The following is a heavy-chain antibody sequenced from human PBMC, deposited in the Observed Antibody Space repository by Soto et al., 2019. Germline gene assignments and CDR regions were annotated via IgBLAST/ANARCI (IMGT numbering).Heavy chain of an antibody. J-gene: IGHJ4*02. CDR3: ARWYYYDSSGYAFFDY. D-gene: IGHD3-22*01. CDR2: INPSGGST. V-gene: IGHV1-46*01. CDR1: GYTFTRHY. Sequence: ASVKVSCKASGYTFTRHYMHWVRQAPGQGLEWMGIINPSGGSTSYAQKFQGRVTMTRDTSTSTVYMELSSLRSEDTAVYYCARWYYYDSSGYAFFDYWGQGTLVNVSS.